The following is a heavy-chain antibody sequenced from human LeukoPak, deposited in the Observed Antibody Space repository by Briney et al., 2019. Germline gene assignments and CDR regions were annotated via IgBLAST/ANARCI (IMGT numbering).Heavy chain of an antibody. CDR1: GFSFSSYS. D-gene: IGHD6-13*01. Sequence: GGTLRLSCAASGFSFSSYSWNWVRQPPGKGLEWVSYISSSRSYIYYADSVKDRFTISRDNAKNSLYLQMNSLRAEDTAVYYCARAPGYRGFLDYWGQGTLVTVSS. V-gene: IGHV3-21*01. CDR2: ISSSRSYI. J-gene: IGHJ4*02. CDR3: ARAPGYRGFLDY.